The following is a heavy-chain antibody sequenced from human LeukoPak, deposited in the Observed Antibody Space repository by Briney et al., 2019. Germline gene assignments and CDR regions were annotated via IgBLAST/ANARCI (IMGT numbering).Heavy chain of an antibody. J-gene: IGHJ4*02. D-gene: IGHD2-2*01. Sequence: ASVKVSCKASGYTFTIYGINWVRQAPGQGLEWMGWISAYNGNTNYAQKLQGRVTMTTDTSTSTAYMELRSLRSDDTAVYYCARDNVVVPAAMADYWGQGTLVTVSS. CDR3: ARDNVVVPAAMADY. CDR2: ISAYNGNT. V-gene: IGHV1-18*01. CDR1: GYTFTIYG.